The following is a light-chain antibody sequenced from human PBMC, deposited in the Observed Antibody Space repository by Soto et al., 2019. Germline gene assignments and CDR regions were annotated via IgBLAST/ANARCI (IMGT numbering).Light chain of an antibody. CDR3: SSYTITHIPVI. CDR2: EVS. CDR1: SNEIGGYNY. Sequence: QSALTQPASVSGSPGQSITISCTGTSNEIGGYNYVSWYQQHPGEAPKLIIYEVSNRPSGVSNRFSGSKSDNTASLTITGLQAEDEASYYCSSYTITHIPVIFGGGTHLTVL. V-gene: IGLV2-14*01. J-gene: IGLJ2*01.